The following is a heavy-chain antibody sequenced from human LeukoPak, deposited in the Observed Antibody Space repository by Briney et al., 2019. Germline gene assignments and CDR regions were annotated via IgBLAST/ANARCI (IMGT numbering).Heavy chain of an antibody. CDR2: IDPNSGGT. Sequence: ASVKVSCKASGYTFTGYHMHWVRQAPGQGLEWMGWIDPNSGGTKYAEKFQGRVTMTRDMSTSTVYMELSSLRSEDTAVYYCARVAAEVVGVPGAIGFGWLRRDYYYMDVWGKGTTVTVSS. D-gene: IGHD2-2*02. J-gene: IGHJ6*03. CDR1: GYTFTGYH. V-gene: IGHV1-2*02. CDR3: ARVAAEVVGVPGAIGFGWLRRDYYYMDV.